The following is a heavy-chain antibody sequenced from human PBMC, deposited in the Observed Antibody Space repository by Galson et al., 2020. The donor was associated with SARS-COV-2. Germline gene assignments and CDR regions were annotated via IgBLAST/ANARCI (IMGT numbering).Heavy chain of an antibody. V-gene: IGHV3-30*03. CDR3: ARSSRQYYYYYMDV. Sequence: GESLKISCAASGFTFSSYDMHWVRQAPGKGLEWVALISYDGSNKYYVDSVKGRFTISRDNSKNTLYLQMNSLRAEDTAVYYCARSSRQYYYYYMDVWGKGTTVTISS. J-gene: IGHJ6*03. CDR2: ISYDGSNK. CDR1: GFTFSSYD.